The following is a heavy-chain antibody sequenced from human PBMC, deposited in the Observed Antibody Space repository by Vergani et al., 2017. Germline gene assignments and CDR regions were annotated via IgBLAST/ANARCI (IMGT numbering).Heavy chain of an antibody. CDR1: GFTFSSYG. CDR2: ISYDGSNK. Sequence: VQLVESGGGLVQPGGSLRLSCAASGFTFSSYGMHWVRQAPGKGLEWVAVISYDGSNKYYADSVKGRFTISRDNSKNTLYLQMNSLRAEDTAVYYCARQVFSQNYYGMDVWGQGTTVTVSS. D-gene: IGHD3-9*01. V-gene: IGHV3-30*03. CDR3: ARQVFSQNYYGMDV. J-gene: IGHJ6*02.